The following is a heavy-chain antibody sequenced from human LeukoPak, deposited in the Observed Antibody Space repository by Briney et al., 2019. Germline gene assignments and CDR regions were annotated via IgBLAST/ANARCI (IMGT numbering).Heavy chain of an antibody. D-gene: IGHD3-22*01. CDR2: IYTSGST. CDR1: GGSISSYH. J-gene: IGHJ5*02. Sequence: SETLSLTCTVSGGSISSYHWSWIRQPAGKGLEWIGRIYTSGSTNYNPSLKSRVTMSVDTSKNQFSLKLSSVTAADTAVYYCARLFYDSRGYYWFDPWGQGTLVTVSS. V-gene: IGHV4-4*07. CDR3: ARLFYDSRGYYWFDP.